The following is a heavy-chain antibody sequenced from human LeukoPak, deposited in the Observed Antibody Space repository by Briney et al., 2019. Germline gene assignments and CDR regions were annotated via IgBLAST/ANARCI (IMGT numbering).Heavy chain of an antibody. Sequence: AASVTVSCKASGYTFTSYYMHWVRQAPGQGLEWMGIINPSGGSTSYAQKFQGRVTMTRDTSTSTVYMELNSLRSEDTAVYYCARESYDSSGYYYDTLFDYWGQGTLVTVSS. J-gene: IGHJ4*02. CDR1: GYTFTSYY. D-gene: IGHD3-22*01. CDR2: INPSGGST. CDR3: ARESYDSSGYYYDTLFDY. V-gene: IGHV1-46*01.